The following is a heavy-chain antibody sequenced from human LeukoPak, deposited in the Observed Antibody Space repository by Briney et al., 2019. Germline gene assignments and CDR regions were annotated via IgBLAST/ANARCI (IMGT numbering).Heavy chain of an antibody. CDR1: GYTFTGYA. V-gene: IGHV1-46*01. CDR3: ARDGLGWYYYDSSGYLPNYFDY. D-gene: IGHD3-22*01. Sequence: ASVKVSCKASGYTFTGYAISWVRQAPGQGLEWMGIINPSGGSTSYAQKFQGRVTMTRDTSTSTVYMELSSLRSEDTAVYYCARDGLGWYYYDSSGYLPNYFDYWGQGTLVTVSS. J-gene: IGHJ4*02. CDR2: INPSGGST.